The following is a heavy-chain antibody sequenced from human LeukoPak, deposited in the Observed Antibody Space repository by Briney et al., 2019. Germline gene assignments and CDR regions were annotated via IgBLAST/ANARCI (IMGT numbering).Heavy chain of an antibody. CDR2: MRGSGGST. CDR1: GFTFSSYA. Sequence: GGSLRLSCAASGFTFSSYAMSWVRQAPGKGLEWVSAMRGSGGSTYYADSVKGRFTISRDNSKNTLYLQMNSLRAEDTAVYYCAKDHRGSSWYWFDPWGQGTLVTVSS. J-gene: IGHJ5*02. V-gene: IGHV3-23*01. CDR3: AKDHRGSSWYWFDP. D-gene: IGHD6-13*01.